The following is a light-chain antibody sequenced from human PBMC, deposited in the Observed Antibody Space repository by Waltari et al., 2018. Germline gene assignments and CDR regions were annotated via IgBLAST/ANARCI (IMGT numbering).Light chain of an antibody. Sequence: EIVLTQSPGPLSLSPGERATLSCRASQSVSSSYLAWYQQKPGQAPRLLIYGASSRATGIPDTFSGSGSGTDFTLTISRLEPEDFAVYYCQQYGSSPSITFGQGTRLEIK. CDR3: QQYGSSPSIT. CDR1: QSVSSSY. V-gene: IGKV3-20*01. CDR2: GAS. J-gene: IGKJ5*01.